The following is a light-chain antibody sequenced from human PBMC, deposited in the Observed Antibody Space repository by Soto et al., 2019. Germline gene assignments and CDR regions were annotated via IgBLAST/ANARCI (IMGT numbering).Light chain of an antibody. CDR1: QSVSSN. CDR3: QQYTNWPYT. Sequence: EIVMTQSPATLSVSPGERATLSCRASQSVSSNLAWYQQKPGQAPRLLISGASTRATGIPARFSGSGSGTEFTLSISSLQSEDFVVYYCQQYTNWPYTFGQGTKLEIK. J-gene: IGKJ2*01. V-gene: IGKV3-15*01. CDR2: GAS.